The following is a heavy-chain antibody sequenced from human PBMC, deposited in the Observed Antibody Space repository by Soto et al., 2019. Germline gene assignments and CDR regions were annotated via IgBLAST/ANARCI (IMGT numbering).Heavy chain of an antibody. Sequence: GASVKVSCKASGYTFTSYGISWVRQAPGQGLEWMGWISAYNGNTNYAQKLQGRVTMTTDTSTSTAYMELRSLRSDDTAVYYCASDTITMVRGVIPTDAFDIWGQGTMVTVSS. CDR2: ISAYNGNT. D-gene: IGHD3-10*01. CDR3: ASDTITMVRGVIPTDAFDI. CDR1: GYTFTSYG. V-gene: IGHV1-18*01. J-gene: IGHJ3*02.